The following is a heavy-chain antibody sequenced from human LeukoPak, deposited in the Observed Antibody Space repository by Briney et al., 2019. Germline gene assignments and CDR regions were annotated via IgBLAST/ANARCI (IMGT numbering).Heavy chain of an antibody. CDR3: ARLRGVRIWFDP. CDR2: IYNSGST. D-gene: IGHD1-14*01. J-gene: IGHJ5*02. V-gene: IGHV4-59*08. CDR1: GFTFSDYY. Sequence: GSPRLSCAASGFTFSDYYMSWIRQPPGKGLEWIGFIYNSGSTNYNPSLESRVTISVDTSKNQFSLQLTSVTAADTAVYYCARLRGVRIWFDPWGQGTLVTVSS.